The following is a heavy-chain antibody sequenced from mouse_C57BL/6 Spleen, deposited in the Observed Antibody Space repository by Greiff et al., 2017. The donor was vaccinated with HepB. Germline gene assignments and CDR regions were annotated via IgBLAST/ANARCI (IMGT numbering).Heavy chain of an antibody. CDR1: GFTFSSYA. CDR3: ARIYYDFYYFDY. Sequence: EVQRVESGGGLVKPGGSLKLSCAASGFTFSSYAMSWVRQTPDKRLEWVATISSGGSYTYYPDSVKGRFTISRDNAKNTLYLQMSSLKSEDTAMYYCARIYYDFYYFDYWGQGTTLTVSS. CDR2: ISSGGSYT. J-gene: IGHJ2*01. D-gene: IGHD2-4*01. V-gene: IGHV5-6*01.